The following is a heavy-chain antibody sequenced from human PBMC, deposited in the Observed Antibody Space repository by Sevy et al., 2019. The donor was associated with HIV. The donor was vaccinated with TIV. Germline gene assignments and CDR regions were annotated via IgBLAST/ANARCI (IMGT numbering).Heavy chain of an antibody. J-gene: IGHJ4*01. V-gene: IGHV1-46*01. Sequence: ASAKVSCKASGYTFTNHYIHWVRQAPGQGLEWMGIISPSDGGTNYAQNFQGRVSMTTDTSTSTVYMELSSLRSDDTAVYYCARDAIAKSGYSAFDYWGHGTLVTVSS. CDR3: ARDAIAKSGYSAFDY. D-gene: IGHD3-3*01. CDR2: ISPSDGGT. CDR1: GYTFTNHY.